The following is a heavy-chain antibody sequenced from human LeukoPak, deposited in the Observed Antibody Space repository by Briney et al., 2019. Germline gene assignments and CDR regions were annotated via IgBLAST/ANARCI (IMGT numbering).Heavy chain of an antibody. V-gene: IGHV4-61*02. CDR3: ARDRLGITMVQGVRWSWFDP. CDR2: IYTSGST. CDR1: GGSISSGSYY. J-gene: IGHJ5*02. Sequence: SQTLSLTCTVSGGSISSGSYYWSWIRQPAGTGLEWIGRIYTSGSTNYNPSLKSRVTISVDTSKNQFSLKLSSVTAADTAVYYCARDRLGITMVQGVRWSWFDPWGQGTLVTVSS. D-gene: IGHD3-10*01.